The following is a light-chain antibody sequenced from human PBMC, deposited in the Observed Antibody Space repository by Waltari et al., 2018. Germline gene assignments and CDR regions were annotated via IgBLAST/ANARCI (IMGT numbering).Light chain of an antibody. J-gene: IGLJ6*01. V-gene: IGLV2-14*03. CDR2: AVI. Sequence: QSALTQPASVSGSPGQSITISCTGTSSDIGGNNYVSWYQQHPGKAPKLMIYAVIHRPSGISDRFSGSRSGNTASLTISGLQADDEADYYCYSYTTTNTQVFGSGTKVTVL. CDR3: YSYTTTNTQV. CDR1: SSDIGGNNY.